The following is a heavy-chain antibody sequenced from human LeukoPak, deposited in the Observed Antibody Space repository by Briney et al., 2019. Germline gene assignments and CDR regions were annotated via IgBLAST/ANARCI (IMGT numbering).Heavy chain of an antibody. CDR1: GGSIYSYY. CDR3: ATLGGPGTA. J-gene: IGHJ4*02. V-gene: IGHV4-4*09. D-gene: IGHD1-1*01. CDR2: IYTGGSA. Sequence: SETLSLNCTVSGGSIYSYYWSWIRLPPGKGLEWIGYIYTGGSANYKPSLKSRATISLDVSRNQVSLMLNSVTAADTAVYYCATLGGPGTAWGQGTQVTVSS.